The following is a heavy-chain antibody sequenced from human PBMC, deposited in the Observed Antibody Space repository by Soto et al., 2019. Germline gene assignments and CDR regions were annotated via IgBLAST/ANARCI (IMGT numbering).Heavy chain of an antibody. J-gene: IGHJ4*02. V-gene: IGHV3-11*01. CDR1: GFNFSNYY. Sequence: QVHLVESGGALVRPGGSLRLSCAASGFNFSNYYMNWIRQAPGKGLEWVAYISRNGSSIYYADSVKGRFTISRDNVKNSLYLQMNSLRVEDTAVYFCASARRLPGYWGQGTLVSVSS. CDR2: ISRNGSSI. CDR3: ASARRLPGY. D-gene: IGHD3-9*01.